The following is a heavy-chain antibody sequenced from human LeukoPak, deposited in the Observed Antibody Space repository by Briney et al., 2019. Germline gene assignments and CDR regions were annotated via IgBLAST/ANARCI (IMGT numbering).Heavy chain of an antibody. CDR3: ARAPREYFDY. D-gene: IGHD1-26*01. J-gene: IGHJ4*02. CDR1: GGSFSGYY. Sequence: SETLSLTCAVYGGSFSGYYWSWIRQPPGKGLEWIGEINHSGSTNYNPSLKSRVTISVDTSKNQFSLKLGSVTAADTAVYYCARAPREYFDYWGQGTLVTVSS. CDR2: INHSGST. V-gene: IGHV4-34*01.